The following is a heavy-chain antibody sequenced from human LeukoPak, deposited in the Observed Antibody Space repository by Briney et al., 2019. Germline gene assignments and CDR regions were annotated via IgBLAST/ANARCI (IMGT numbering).Heavy chain of an antibody. CDR1: GFTFSSYS. V-gene: IGHV3-21*01. D-gene: IGHD6-13*01. J-gene: IGHJ4*02. CDR2: ISSSSSYI. CDR3: ARAPAAAGTYNYFDY. Sequence: GGSLRLSCAASGFTFSSYSTNWVRQAPGKGLEWVSSISSSSSYIYYADSVKGRFTISRDNAKNSLYLQMNSLRAEDTAVYYCARAPAAAGTYNYFDYWGQGTLVTVSS.